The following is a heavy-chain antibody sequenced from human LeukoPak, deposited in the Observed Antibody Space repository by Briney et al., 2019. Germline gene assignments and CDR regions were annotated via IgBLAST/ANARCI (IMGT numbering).Heavy chain of an antibody. V-gene: IGHV4-34*01. CDR2: INHSGST. D-gene: IGHD1-26*01. J-gene: IGHJ6*03. Sequence: SETLSLTCAVYGGSFSGYYWSWIRQPPGKGLEWIGEINHSGSTNYNPSLKSRVTISVDTSKNQFSLKLSSVTAADTAVYYCARGATWVYYMDVWGKGTTVTMSS. CDR3: ARGATWVYYMDV. CDR1: GGSFSGYY.